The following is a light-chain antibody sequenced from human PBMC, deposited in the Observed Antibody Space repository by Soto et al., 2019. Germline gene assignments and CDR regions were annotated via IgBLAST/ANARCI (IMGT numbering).Light chain of an antibody. J-gene: IGKJ1*01. Sequence: DIQMTHSPSSRSASVGDRVTIICRASQSVITRLAWYQQKPGKAPKVLIYDASSWAGGVPSRFTGSGSGTEFTLTINSLQPDDFATYYCQQYSVYWTFGQGTKVDIK. V-gene: IGKV1-5*02. CDR3: QQYSVYWT. CDR2: DAS. CDR1: QSVITR.